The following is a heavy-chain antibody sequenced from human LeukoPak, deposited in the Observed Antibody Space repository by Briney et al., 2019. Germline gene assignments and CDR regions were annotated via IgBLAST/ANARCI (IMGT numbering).Heavy chain of an antibody. V-gene: IGHV4-61*08. J-gene: IGHJ4*02. D-gene: IGHD3-16*02. CDR3: ARDMGYLGFAY. CDR2: IYYSGST. CDR1: GGSINSGGYS. Sequence: SETLSLTCTVSGGSINSGGYSWSWIRQHPGKGLEWIGYIYYSGSTNYNPSLKSRFTISVDTSKNQYSLKLSSVTAADTAVYYCARDMGYLGFAYWGQGTLVTVSS.